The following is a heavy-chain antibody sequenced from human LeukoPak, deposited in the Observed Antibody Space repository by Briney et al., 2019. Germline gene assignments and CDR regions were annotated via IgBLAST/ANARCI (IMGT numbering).Heavy chain of an antibody. D-gene: IGHD5-24*01. CDR1: GFTVSSNY. CDR3: GRERWLSNMVGGGMDV. V-gene: IGHV3-66*01. J-gene: IGHJ6*02. CDR2: IYSGGST. Sequence: GGSLRLSCAASGFTVSSNYMSWVRQAPGKGLEWVSVIYSGGSTYYADSVKGRFTISRDNSKNTLYLQMNSLRAEDTAVYYCGRERWLSNMVGGGMDVWGQGTTVTVSS.